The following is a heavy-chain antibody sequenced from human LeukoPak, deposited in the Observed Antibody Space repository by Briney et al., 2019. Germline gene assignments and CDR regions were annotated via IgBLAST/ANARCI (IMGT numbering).Heavy chain of an antibody. CDR1: GFTFSSYG. J-gene: IGHJ4*02. CDR3: ARGYYGSGSYYNKYFDY. CDR2: IWYDGSNK. V-gene: IGHV3-33*01. Sequence: GRSLRLSCAASGFTFSSYGMHWVRQAPGKGLEWVAVIWYDGSNKYYADSVKGRFTISRDNSKNTLYLQMNSLRAEDTAVYYCARGYYGSGSYYNKYFDYWGQGTLVTVSS. D-gene: IGHD3-10*01.